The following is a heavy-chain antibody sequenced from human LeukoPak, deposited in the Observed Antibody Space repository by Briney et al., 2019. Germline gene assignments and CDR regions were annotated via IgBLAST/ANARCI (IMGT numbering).Heavy chain of an antibody. Sequence: PGGSLRLSCAASGFTFSSYAMHWVRQAPGKGLEWVANIKQDGSEKYYVDSVKGRFTISRDNAKNSLYLQMNSLRAEDTAVYYCARATSGRGSGLNWFDPWGQGALVTVSS. CDR1: GFTFSSYA. D-gene: IGHD3-10*01. V-gene: IGHV3-7*01. CDR2: IKQDGSEK. J-gene: IGHJ5*02. CDR3: ARATSGRGSGLNWFDP.